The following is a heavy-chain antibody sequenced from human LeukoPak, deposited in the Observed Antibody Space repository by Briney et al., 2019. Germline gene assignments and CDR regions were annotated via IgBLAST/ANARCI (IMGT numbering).Heavy chain of an antibody. CDR1: GGTFSSYA. J-gene: IGHJ4*02. Sequence: GASVKVSCKASGGTFSSYAISWVRQAPGQGLEWMGWINPNSGGTNYAQKFQGRVTMTRDTSISTAYMELSRLRSDDTAVYYCARVTGDYELDPFDYWGQGTLVTVSS. CDR3: ARVTGDYELDPFDY. CDR2: INPNSGGT. D-gene: IGHD4-17*01. V-gene: IGHV1-2*02.